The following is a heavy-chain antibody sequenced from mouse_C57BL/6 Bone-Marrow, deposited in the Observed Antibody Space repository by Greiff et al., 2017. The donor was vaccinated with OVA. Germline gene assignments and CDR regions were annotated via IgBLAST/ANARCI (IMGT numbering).Heavy chain of an antibody. J-gene: IGHJ3*01. V-gene: IGHV3-6*01. Sequence: DVQLQESGPGLVKPSQSLSLTCSVTGYSITSGYYWNWIRQFPGNKLEWMGYISYDGSNNYNPSLKNRISITRDTSKNQFFLKLNSVTTEDTATYYCARGIYYDYDGVFFAYWGQGTLVTVSA. CDR1: GYSITSGYY. CDR3: ARGIYYDYDGVFFAY. CDR2: ISYDGSN. D-gene: IGHD2-4*01.